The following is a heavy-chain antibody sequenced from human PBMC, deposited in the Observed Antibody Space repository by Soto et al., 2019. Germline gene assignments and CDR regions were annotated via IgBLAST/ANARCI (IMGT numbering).Heavy chain of an antibody. CDR2: INHSGST. D-gene: IGHD2-2*02. CDR1: GGSFSGYY. Sequence: WETLSLTCAVYGGSFSGYYWSWIRQPPGNGLEWIGEINHSGSTNYNPSLKSRVTISVDTSKNQFSLKLSSVTAADTAVYYCARDRAAYCSSTSCYRGAFDIWGQGTMVTVS. CDR3: ARDRAAYCSSTSCYRGAFDI. J-gene: IGHJ3*02. V-gene: IGHV4-34*01.